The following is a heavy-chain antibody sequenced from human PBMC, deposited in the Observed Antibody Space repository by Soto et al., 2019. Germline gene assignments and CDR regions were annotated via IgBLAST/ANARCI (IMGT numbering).Heavy chain of an antibody. D-gene: IGHD1-20*01. CDR3: ARSVYVLKDYYYYYMDV. J-gene: IGHJ6*03. CDR2: ISRSSSTI. CDR1: GFIFSSDN. Sequence: PGGSLRLSCAASGFIFSSDNMNWVRQAPGKGREWVSYISRSSSTIYYADSVKGRFTISRDNAKSSLYLQMNSLRAEDTAVYYCARSVYVLKDYYYYYMDVWGKGTTVTVSS. V-gene: IGHV3-48*01.